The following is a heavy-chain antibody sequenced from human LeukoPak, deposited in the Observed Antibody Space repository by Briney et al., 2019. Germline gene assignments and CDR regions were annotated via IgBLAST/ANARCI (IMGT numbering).Heavy chain of an antibody. J-gene: IGHJ4*02. D-gene: IGHD3-10*01. CDR1: GYTFTSYG. CDR2: ISAYNGNT. Sequence: GASVKVSCKASGYTFTSYGISWVRQAPGQGLEWMGWISAYNGNTNYAQKLQGRVTMTRNTSISTAYMELSSLRSEDTAVYYCARGRDGYYYGSAYYFDYWGQGTLVTVSS. V-gene: IGHV1-18*01. CDR3: ARGRDGYYYGSAYYFDY.